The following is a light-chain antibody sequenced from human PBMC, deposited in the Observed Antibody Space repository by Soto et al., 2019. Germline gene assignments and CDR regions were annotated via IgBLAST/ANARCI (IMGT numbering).Light chain of an antibody. CDR2: EVN. V-gene: IGLV2-23*02. Sequence: QSALTQPASVSGSPGQSITISCTGSSSDIGSHNLVSWYQQHPGEAPKLMIVEVNKRPSGVSDRFSGSKSGNTASLTISGLQAEDEANYYCYSYAGSATSLFGGGTKLTVL. CDR1: SSDIGSHNL. J-gene: IGLJ2*01. CDR3: YSYAGSATSL.